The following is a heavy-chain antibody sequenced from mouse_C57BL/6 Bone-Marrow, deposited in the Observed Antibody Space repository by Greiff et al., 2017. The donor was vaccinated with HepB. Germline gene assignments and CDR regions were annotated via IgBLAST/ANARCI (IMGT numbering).Heavy chain of an antibody. CDR1: GYTFTSYG. D-gene: IGHD2-4*01. J-gene: IGHJ4*01. CDR2: IYPRSGNT. Sequence: QVQLKQSGAELARPGASVKLSCKASGYTFTSYGISWVKQRTGQGLEWIGEIYPRSGNTYYNEKFKGKATLTADKSSSTAYMELRRLTSEDSAVYFCARYYSERYYAMDYWGQGTSVTVSS. CDR3: ARYYSERYYAMDY. V-gene: IGHV1-81*01.